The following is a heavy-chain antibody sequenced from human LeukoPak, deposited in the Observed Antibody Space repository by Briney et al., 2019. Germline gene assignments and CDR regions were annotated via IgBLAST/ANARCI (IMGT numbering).Heavy chain of an antibody. Sequence: TGGSLRLSCEASGFTFSDSWMTWVRQAPGKGLEWVAHIKEDGTDKQYVDSVKGRFTISRDNAKKSLFLQMNSLRAEDTALCYCARDRGWFTFDSWGQGTRVTVSS. D-gene: IGHD6-19*01. CDR3: ARDRGWFTFDS. CDR1: GFTFSDSW. CDR2: IKEDGTDK. V-gene: IGHV3-7*01. J-gene: IGHJ4*02.